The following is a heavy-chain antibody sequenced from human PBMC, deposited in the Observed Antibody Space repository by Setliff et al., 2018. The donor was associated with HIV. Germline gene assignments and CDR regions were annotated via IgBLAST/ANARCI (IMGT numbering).Heavy chain of an antibody. CDR1: GYTFTTYA. Sequence: GASVKVSCKASGYTFTTYAMHWVRQAPGQRLEWMGWINAANGNTKYSQKFQGRVTIIRDTSATTAYMELSSLRSEDTAVYYCATKVHCTNGVCLDAFDTWGQGTMVTVSS. V-gene: IGHV1-3*01. D-gene: IGHD2-8*01. CDR3: ATKVHCTNGVCLDAFDT. CDR2: INAANGNT. J-gene: IGHJ3*02.